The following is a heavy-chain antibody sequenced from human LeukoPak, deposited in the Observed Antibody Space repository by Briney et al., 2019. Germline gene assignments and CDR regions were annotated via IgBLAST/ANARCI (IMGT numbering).Heavy chain of an antibody. CDR1: GASISSYY. D-gene: IGHD1-26*01. CDR3: ARDKRELRQVGAFDI. Sequence: SETLSLTCTVSGASISSYYWSWIRQPAGKGLEWIGRIYTSGSTNYNPSLKSRVTMSVDTSKNQFSLKLSSVTAADTAVYYCARDKRELRQVGAFDIWGQGTMVTVSS. V-gene: IGHV4-4*07. J-gene: IGHJ3*02. CDR2: IYTSGST.